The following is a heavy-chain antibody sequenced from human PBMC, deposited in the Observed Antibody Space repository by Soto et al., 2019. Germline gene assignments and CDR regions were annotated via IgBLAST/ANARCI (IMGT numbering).Heavy chain of an antibody. J-gene: IGHJ4*02. D-gene: IGHD3-10*01. Sequence: XSVKVSFKASGYTFTSYHINLVRHSTGQGLEWMGWMNPNSGNTGYAQKFQGRVTMTRNTSISTAYMELSSLRSEETAVYYCARGGVFFFAAPTNPFDYWGQGTLVTVPQ. CDR1: GYTFTSYH. CDR3: ARGGVFFFAAPTNPFDY. CDR2: MNPNSGNT. V-gene: IGHV1-8*01.